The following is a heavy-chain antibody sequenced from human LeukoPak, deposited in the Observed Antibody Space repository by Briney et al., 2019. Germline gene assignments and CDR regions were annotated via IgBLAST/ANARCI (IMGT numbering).Heavy chain of an antibody. J-gene: IGHJ6*03. CDR1: GFTFSSYG. CDR2: IRYDGSNK. CDR3: AKGITIFGVVIRYYYYMDV. V-gene: IGHV3-30*02. Sequence: PGGSLRLSCAAFGFTFSSYGMHWVRQAPGKGLEWVAFIRYDGSNKYYADSVKGRFTISRDNSKNTLYLQMNSLRAEDTAVYYCAKGITIFGVVIRYYYYMDVWGKGTTVTVSS. D-gene: IGHD3-3*01.